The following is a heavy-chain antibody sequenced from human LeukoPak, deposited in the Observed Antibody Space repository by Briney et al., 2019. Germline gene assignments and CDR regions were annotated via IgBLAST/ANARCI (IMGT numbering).Heavy chain of an antibody. CDR2: INHSGST. CDR3: ARPGGRSYDYVWGSYRWYDY. CDR1: GYSISSGYY. V-gene: IGHV4-38-2*02. J-gene: IGHJ4*02. Sequence: SETLSLTCTVSGYSISSGYYWGWIRQPPGKGLEWIGEINHSGSTNYNPSLKSRVTISVDTSKNQFSLKLSSVTAADTAVYYCARPGGRSYDYVWGSYRWYDYWGQGTLVTVSS. D-gene: IGHD3-16*02.